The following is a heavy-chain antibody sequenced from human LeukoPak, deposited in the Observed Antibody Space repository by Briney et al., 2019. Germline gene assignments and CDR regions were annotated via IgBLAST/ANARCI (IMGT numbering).Heavy chain of an antibody. D-gene: IGHD6-13*01. CDR3: AKDRPPLIAAADKGGLFDY. CDR1: GFTFSSYG. J-gene: IGHJ4*02. Sequence: PGRSLRLSCAASGFTFSSYGMHWVRQAPGKGLEWVAVISYDGSNKYYADSVKGRFTISRDNSKNTLYLQMNSLRAEDTAVYYCAKDRPPLIAAADKGGLFDYWGQGTLVTVSS. CDR2: ISYDGSNK. V-gene: IGHV3-30*18.